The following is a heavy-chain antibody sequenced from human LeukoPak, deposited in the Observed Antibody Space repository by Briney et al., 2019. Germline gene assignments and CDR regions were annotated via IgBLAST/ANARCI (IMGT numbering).Heavy chain of an antibody. V-gene: IGHV3-23*01. J-gene: IGHJ6*03. CDR1: GFTFNNYA. Sequence: QPGGPLGLSCAASGFTFNNYAMSWVRQAPGKRLGWVSAISGSGGSTNYVDSVKGRFTISRDNSKNTLYLQMNSLRAEDTALYYCEKAPRITKNYYGSYMDVWGKGTTVTVSS. CDR3: EKAPRITKNYYGSYMDV. D-gene: IGHD3-3*01. CDR2: ISGSGGST.